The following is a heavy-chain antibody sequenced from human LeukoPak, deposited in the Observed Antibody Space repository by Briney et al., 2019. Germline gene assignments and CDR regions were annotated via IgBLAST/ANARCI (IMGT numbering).Heavy chain of an antibody. D-gene: IGHD1-26*01. Sequence: GGSLRLSCAAFGFTVSSNYMSWVRQAPGKGLEWVSVIYSGGSTYYADSVKGRFTISRDNSKNTLYLQMNSLRAEDTAVYYCARIGRELLHLGIDYWGQGTLVTVSS. J-gene: IGHJ4*02. CDR2: IYSGGST. CDR1: GFTVSSNY. CDR3: ARIGRELLHLGIDY. V-gene: IGHV3-53*01.